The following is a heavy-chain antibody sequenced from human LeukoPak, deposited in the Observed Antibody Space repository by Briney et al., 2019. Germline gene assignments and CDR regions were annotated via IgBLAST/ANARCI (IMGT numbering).Heavy chain of an antibody. CDR1: GFTFSSYW. Sequence: PGGSLRLSCAASGFTFSSYWMSWVRQAPGKGLEWVANIKQDGSEKYYVDSVKGRFTISRDNSKNTLYLQMNSLRAEDTAVYYCAKEQWLVNYYFDYWGQGTLVTVSS. J-gene: IGHJ4*02. CDR2: IKQDGSEK. V-gene: IGHV3-7*03. D-gene: IGHD6-19*01. CDR3: AKEQWLVNYYFDY.